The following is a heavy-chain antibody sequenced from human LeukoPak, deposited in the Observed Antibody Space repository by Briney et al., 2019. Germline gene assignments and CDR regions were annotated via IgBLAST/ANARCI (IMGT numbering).Heavy chain of an antibody. CDR2: IYYSGST. CDR3: AIVVGRGGGAWYYYYMDV. D-gene: IGHD3-16*01. V-gene: IGHV4-59*01. Sequence: SETLSLTCTVSGGSISSYYWSWIRQPPGKGLEWIGYIYYSGSTNYNPSLKSRVTISVDTSKNQFSLKLSSVTAADTAVYYCAIVVGRGGGAWYYYYMDVWGKGTTVTVSS. CDR1: GGSISSYY. J-gene: IGHJ6*03.